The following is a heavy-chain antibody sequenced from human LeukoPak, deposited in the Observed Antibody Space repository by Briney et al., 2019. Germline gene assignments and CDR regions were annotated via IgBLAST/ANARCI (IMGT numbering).Heavy chain of an antibody. D-gene: IGHD5-18*01. CDR2: ISSSSSYI. CDR3: ARGPAMVKYYYYYMDV. V-gene: IGHV3-21*01. Sequence: PGGSLRLSCAAAGFTFSSYSMNWVRQAPGKGLEWVSSISSSSSYIYYADSVKGRFTISRDNAKNSLYLQMNSLRAEDTAVYYCARGPAMVKYYYYYMDVWGKGATFTLSS. CDR1: GFTFSSYS. J-gene: IGHJ6*03.